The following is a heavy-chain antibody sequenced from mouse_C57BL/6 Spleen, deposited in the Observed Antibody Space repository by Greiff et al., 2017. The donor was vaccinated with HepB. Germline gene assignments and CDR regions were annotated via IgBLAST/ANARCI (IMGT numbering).Heavy chain of an antibody. CDR2: IFPGSGST. Sequence: VQLQQSGPELVKPGASVKISCKASGYTFTDYYINWVKQRPGQGLEWIGWIFPGSGSTYYNEKFKGKATLTVDKSSSTAYMLLSSLTSEDSAVYFCARVYDGYYGYYAMDYWGQGTSVTVSS. CDR1: GYTFTDYY. CDR3: ARVYDGYYGYYAMDY. V-gene: IGHV1-75*01. J-gene: IGHJ4*01. D-gene: IGHD2-3*01.